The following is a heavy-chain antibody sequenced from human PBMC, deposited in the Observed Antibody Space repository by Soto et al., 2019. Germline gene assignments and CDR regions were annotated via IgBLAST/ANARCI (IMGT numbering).Heavy chain of an antibody. D-gene: IGHD3-9*01. CDR1: GYTFTSYG. CDR3: ARQTDLQFFDWSLPVFDY. CDR2: ISGYNGNT. J-gene: IGHJ4*02. V-gene: IGHV1-18*01. Sequence: ASVKVSCKASGYTFTSYGISWVRQAPGQGLEWMGWISGYNGNTNLAQKLQGRVTMTTDTPTSTAFMELRSLRSDDTAVYYCARQTDLQFFDWSLPVFDYWGQGTLVTVSS.